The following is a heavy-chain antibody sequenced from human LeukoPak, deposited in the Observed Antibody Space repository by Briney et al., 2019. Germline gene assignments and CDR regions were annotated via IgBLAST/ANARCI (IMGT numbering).Heavy chain of an antibody. J-gene: IGHJ4*02. CDR2: IDPSGGST. D-gene: IGHD3-22*01. V-gene: IGHV1-46*01. CDR1: GYTFTSYY. CDR3: ARESSSGYYLAY. Sequence: GGSLRLSCAASGYTFTSYYMHWVRQAPGQGLEWMGIIDPSGGSTSYAQKFQGRVTMTRDTSTSTVYMELSSLRSEDTAVYYCARESSSGYYLAYWGQGTLVTVSS.